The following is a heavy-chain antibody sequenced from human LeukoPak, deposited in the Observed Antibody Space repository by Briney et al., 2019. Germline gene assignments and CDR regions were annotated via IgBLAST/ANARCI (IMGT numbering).Heavy chain of an antibody. CDR1: GVSLSTSGVG. D-gene: IGHD5-18*01. J-gene: IGHJ3*02. CDR3: AHSQVFSYGSFHDAYDI. V-gene: IGHV2-5*02. CDR2: IYWDDDS. Sequence: KESCPTLVKPTQTLTLTCSLSGVSLSTSGVGVGWIRQPHRKAVEWLYLIYWDDDSRYSQSLKSRLTIAKDTSKNQVVLTLTNMDSVDTATYYCAHSQVFSYGSFHDAYDIWGLGMLVT.